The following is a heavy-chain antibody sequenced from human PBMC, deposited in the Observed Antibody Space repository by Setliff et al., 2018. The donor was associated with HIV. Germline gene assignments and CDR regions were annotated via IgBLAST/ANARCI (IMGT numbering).Heavy chain of an antibody. V-gene: IGHV4-61*02. D-gene: IGHD7-27*01. CDR2: IYTSGST. CDR3: ARDPLDGDGPFDY. J-gene: IGHJ4*02. CDR1: GGSISSGSYY. Sequence: SETLSLTCTVSGGSISSGSYYWSWIRQPAGKGLEWIGRIYTSGSTNYNPSLKSRVTISVDTSKNQFSLNLSSVTAADTAVYYCARDPLDGDGPFDYWGQGTLVTVSS.